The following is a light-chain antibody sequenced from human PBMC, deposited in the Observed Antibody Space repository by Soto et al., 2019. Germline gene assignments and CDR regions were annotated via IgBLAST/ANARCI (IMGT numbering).Light chain of an antibody. CDR1: SNDVGGYSY. V-gene: IGLV2-14*01. CDR2: EVT. J-gene: IGLJ3*02. CDR3: SSYRSTSPLGV. Sequence: QSALTQPASVSGSPGQSITISCTGTSNDVGGYSYVSWYQHHPGKAPKLMIYEVTNRPSGVSNRFSGSKSGNTASLTISGLQGGDEADYYCSSYRSTSPLGVFGGGTKLTVL.